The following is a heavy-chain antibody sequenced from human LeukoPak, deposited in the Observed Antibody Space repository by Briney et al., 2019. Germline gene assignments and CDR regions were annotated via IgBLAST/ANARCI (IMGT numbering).Heavy chain of an antibody. V-gene: IGHV4-59*01. D-gene: IGHD4-11*01. J-gene: IGHJ4*02. CDR2: IYYSGST. CDR1: GFTFSDYY. Sequence: GSLRLSCAASGFTFSDYYWSWIRQPPGKGLEWIGYIYYSGSTNYNPSLKSRVTISVDTSKNQFSLKLSSVTAADTAVYYCARDPTRSGLDYWGQGTLVTVSS. CDR3: ARDPTRSGLDY.